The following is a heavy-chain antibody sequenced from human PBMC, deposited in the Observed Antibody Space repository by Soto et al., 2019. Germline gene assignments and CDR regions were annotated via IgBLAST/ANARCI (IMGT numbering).Heavy chain of an antibody. CDR2: IIPIFGTA. Sequence: SVKVSCKASGGTFSSYAISWVRQAPGQGLEWMGGIIPIFGTANYAQKFQGRVTITANESTSTAYMELSSLRSEDTAVYYCARDNDVVVCGGGSLIRGWGMDVWGQGTTVTVSS. CDR1: GGTFSSYA. V-gene: IGHV1-69*13. CDR3: ARDNDVVVCGGGSLIRGWGMDV. D-gene: IGHD2-15*01. J-gene: IGHJ6*02.